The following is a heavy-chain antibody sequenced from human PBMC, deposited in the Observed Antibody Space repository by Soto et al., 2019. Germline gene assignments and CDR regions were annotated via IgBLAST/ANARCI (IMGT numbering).Heavy chain of an antibody. CDR2: IYHTGTT. J-gene: IGHJ4*02. D-gene: IGHD6-13*01. CDR1: GGSISSSNL. V-gene: IGHV4-4*02. CDR3: ARSPRSISAGGIDY. Sequence: QVQLQESGPGLVKPSGILSLTCAVSGGSISSSNLWTWVRQPPGKGLEWIGEIYHTGTTNYNPSLKSRVTISVDKSKNHFSLKLTSVTAADTAAYYCARSPRSISAGGIDYWGQGILVTVSS.